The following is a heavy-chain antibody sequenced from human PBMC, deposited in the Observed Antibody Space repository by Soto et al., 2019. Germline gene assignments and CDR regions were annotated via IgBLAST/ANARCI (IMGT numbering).Heavy chain of an antibody. Sequence: QVQLVESGGGVVQPGRSLRLSCAASGFTFNNYGMHWVRQAPGEGLEWVAAISSDGSYKLYADSMKGRFTISRDNSKNTRYLQMGRLGAEDTAMYYCGGGGGYFQHWGQGTPVSVSS. J-gene: IGHJ1*01. CDR1: GFTFNNYG. CDR3: GGGGGYFQH. CDR2: ISSDGSYK. D-gene: IGHD3-16*01. V-gene: IGHV3-30*03.